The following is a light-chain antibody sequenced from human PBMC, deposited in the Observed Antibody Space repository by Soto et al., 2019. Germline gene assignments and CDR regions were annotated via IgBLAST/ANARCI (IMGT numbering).Light chain of an antibody. CDR2: GTS. V-gene: IGKV3-20*01. J-gene: IGKJ1*01. CDR3: QQSESSPRT. CDR1: QSVTSTY. Sequence: EIVLTQFPGTLSLSPGERATLSCRASQSVTSTYLAWYQQTPGQAPRLLIYGTSNRATGVPDRFSGSGSGTDFTLNISGLEPEDFAVYYCQQSESSPRTFGQGTKVEIK.